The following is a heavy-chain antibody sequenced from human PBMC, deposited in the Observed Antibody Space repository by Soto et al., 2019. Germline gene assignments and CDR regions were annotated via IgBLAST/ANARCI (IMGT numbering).Heavy chain of an antibody. CDR1: GFTFSGYW. D-gene: IGHD3-10*01. CDR2: IKEDGSEK. Sequence: GGSLRLSCAASGFTFSGYWMTWVRQAPGKGLEWVASIKEDGSEKEYVASVKGRFTISRDNAKNSLYLQLNSLRAEDTAMYYCARQNFGDLCWGQGTLVTVSS. V-gene: IGHV3-7*05. J-gene: IGHJ4*02. CDR3: ARQNFGDLC.